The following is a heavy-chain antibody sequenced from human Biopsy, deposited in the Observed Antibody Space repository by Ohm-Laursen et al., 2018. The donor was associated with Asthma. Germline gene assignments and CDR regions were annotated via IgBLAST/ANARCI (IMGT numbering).Heavy chain of an antibody. CDR3: ARAVDYSHYYGIDV. D-gene: IGHD3-10*01. J-gene: IGHJ6*02. V-gene: IGHV1-18*01. CDR1: GYTFNSAG. Sequence: ASVKASCKTSGYTFNSAGITWARQAPGQGLEWMGWISVYNGNTKVAQKLQDRVTMITDTSTSTAYMELRSLRSDDPAVYFCARAVDYSHYYGIDVWGQGTTVTVS. CDR2: ISVYNGNT.